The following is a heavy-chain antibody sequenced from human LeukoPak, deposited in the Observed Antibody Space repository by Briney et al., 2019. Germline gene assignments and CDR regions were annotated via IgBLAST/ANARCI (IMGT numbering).Heavy chain of an antibody. CDR3: ARVLRYSSAFYFDD. CDR2: IYYSGST. V-gene: IGHV4-59*01. J-gene: IGHJ4*01. Sequence: SETLTLSYSVCCGSISNYYWSWLRQPPGKGLEWIGYIYYSGSTNYNPSLKSRVTITVDTSKNQFSMRLISVTAADTAVYYCARVLRYSSAFYFDDWGQGTMVTVSS. D-gene: IGHD6-19*01. CDR1: CGSISNYY.